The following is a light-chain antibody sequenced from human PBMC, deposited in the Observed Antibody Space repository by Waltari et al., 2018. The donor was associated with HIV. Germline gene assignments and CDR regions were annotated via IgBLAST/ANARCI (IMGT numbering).Light chain of an antibody. V-gene: IGLV2-11*01. CDR3: CSSAGRYTFV. J-gene: IGLJ1*01. Sequence: QPPLTQSRSVSGSPGQSIPFSCPGTSIDVCVYTFVPWYQQHPGRAPKLLIFDLNRRPSGVPDRFSGSKSGNTASLTISGLQAEDEADYYCCSSAGRYTFVFGTGTKVTVL. CDR1: SIDVCVYTF. CDR2: DLN.